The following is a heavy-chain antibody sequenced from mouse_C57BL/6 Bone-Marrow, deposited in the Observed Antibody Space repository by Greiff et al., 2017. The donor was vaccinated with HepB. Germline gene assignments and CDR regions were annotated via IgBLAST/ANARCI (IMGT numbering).Heavy chain of an antibody. V-gene: IGHV1-64*01. CDR3: ARDAYYGSSSAWFAY. J-gene: IGHJ3*01. Sequence: QVHVKQSGAELVKPGASVKLSCTASGYTFTSYWMHWVKQRPEQGLEWIGMIHTNSGSTNYNETFKSKATLSVDNSTSTVYMQLSSLTSEDSAVYYCARDAYYGSSSAWFAYWGQGTLVTVSA. CDR2: IHTNSGST. CDR1: GYTFTSYW. D-gene: IGHD1-1*01.